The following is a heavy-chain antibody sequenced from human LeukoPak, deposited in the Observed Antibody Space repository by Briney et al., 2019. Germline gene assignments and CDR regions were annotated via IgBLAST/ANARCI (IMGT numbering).Heavy chain of an antibody. CDR1: GFTFSSYA. CDR2: ISYDGSNK. D-gene: IGHD4-11*01. CDR3: ARVPHDYSDYVAY. J-gene: IGHJ4*02. V-gene: IGHV3-30*07. Sequence: GSLRLSCAASGFTFSSYAMHWVRQAPGKGLEWVAVISYDGSNKYYADSVKGRFTISRDNAQNSLYLQMSSLRAEDTAVYFCARVPHDYSDYVAYWGQGTLVTVSS.